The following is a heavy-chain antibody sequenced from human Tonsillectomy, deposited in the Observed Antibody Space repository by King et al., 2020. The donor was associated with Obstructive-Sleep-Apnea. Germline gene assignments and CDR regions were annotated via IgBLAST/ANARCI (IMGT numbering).Heavy chain of an antibody. CDR2: TSYDGSNK. CDR3: ARDMKIRGGFYGGDDYFQH. CDR1: GFTFSNYA. J-gene: IGHJ1*01. Sequence: VQLVESGGGVVHPGRSLRLSCAASGFTFSNYAMHWVRQAPGKGLEWVAITSYDGSNKYYADSVKGRFTISRDNSKNTLYLQMNRLRADDTAVYYCARDMKIRGGFYGGDDYFQHWGQGTLVTVSS. V-gene: IGHV3-30*04. D-gene: IGHD3-22*01.